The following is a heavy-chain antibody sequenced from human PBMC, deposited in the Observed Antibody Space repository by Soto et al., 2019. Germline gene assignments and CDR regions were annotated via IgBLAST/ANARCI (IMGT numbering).Heavy chain of an antibody. CDR3: AKDPTYTVTYSDF. D-gene: IGHD2-21*01. Sequence: PGGSLRLSCAASGFTYSSYGMSWVRQAPGKGLEWVSAISGSGGSTYYADSVRGRFTVSRDNSKNTLYLQMSSLRAEDTAVYYCAKDPTYTVTYSDFWGHGTLVTVSS. V-gene: IGHV3-23*01. CDR2: ISGSGGST. J-gene: IGHJ4*01. CDR1: GFTYSSYG.